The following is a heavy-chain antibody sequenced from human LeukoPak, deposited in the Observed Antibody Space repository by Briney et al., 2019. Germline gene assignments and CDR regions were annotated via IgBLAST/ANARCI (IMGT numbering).Heavy chain of an antibody. CDR1: GGSISSYY. J-gene: IGHJ6*03. D-gene: IGHD5-24*01. CDR2: IYYTGST. V-gene: IGHV4-39*07. Sequence: PSETLSLTCTVSGGSISSYYWSWIRQPPGKGLEWIGSIYYTGSTYYNPSLKSRVTISVDMPNNQFSLKMSSVTAADTAVYYCARTGDGYNYYNYYYMDVWGKGTTVTVTS. CDR3: ARTGDGYNYYNYYYMDV.